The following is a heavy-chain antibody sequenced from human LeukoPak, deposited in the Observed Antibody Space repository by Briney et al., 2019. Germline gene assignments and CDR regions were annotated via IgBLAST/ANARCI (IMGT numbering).Heavy chain of an antibody. D-gene: IGHD3-10*01. CDR3: AREGSHFDY. CDR2: IYYSGST. Sequence: PSETLSLTCTVSGGSISNYYWSWIRQSPGKGLEWVGNIYYSGSTNYNPSLKSRVTISVDTSKNQFSLKLSSGTAADTAVYYCAREGSHFDYWGRGTLVTVSS. CDR1: GGSISNYY. V-gene: IGHV4-59*12. J-gene: IGHJ4*02.